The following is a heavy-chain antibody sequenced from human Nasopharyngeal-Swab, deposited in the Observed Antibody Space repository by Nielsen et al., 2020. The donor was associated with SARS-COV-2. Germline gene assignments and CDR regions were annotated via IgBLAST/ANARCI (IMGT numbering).Heavy chain of an antibody. V-gene: IGHV1-8*01. CDR2: MNPNSGNT. Sequence: WVRQAPGQGLEWMGWMNPNSGNTGYAQNFQGRATMTRDTSTSTVYMELSSLRSEDTAVYYCARGGDPREVVAATDCFDPWGQGTLVTVSS. J-gene: IGHJ5*02. CDR3: ARGGDPREVVAATDCFDP. D-gene: IGHD2-15*01.